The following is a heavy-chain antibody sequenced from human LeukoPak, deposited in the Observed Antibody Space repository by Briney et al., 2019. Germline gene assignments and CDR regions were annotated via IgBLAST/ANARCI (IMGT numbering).Heavy chain of an antibody. CDR2: ISAYNGNT. CDR3: ARGGRDIVVVPAAIAFDY. D-gene: IGHD2-2*01. Sequence: ASVKVSCKASGGTFSSYAISWVRQAPGQGLEWMGWISAYNGNTNYAQKLQGRVTMTTDTSTSTAYMELRSLRSDDTAVYYCARGGRDIVVVPAAIAFDYWGQGTLVTVSS. V-gene: IGHV1-18*01. CDR1: GGTFSSYA. J-gene: IGHJ4*02.